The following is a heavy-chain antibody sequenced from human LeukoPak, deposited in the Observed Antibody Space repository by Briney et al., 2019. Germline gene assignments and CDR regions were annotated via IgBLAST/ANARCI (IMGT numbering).Heavy chain of an antibody. V-gene: IGHV4-59*01. J-gene: IGHJ5*02. CDR1: GGSISNSY. CDR3: ATSLEGVLGWFDP. Sequence: SETLSLTCSVSGGSISNSYCNWIRQPPGKGLEWVGYIYYSGGTNYNPSLKSRVTISVDTSKNQFSLKLSSVTAADTAVYYCATSLEGVLGWFDPWGQGTLVTVSS. D-gene: IGHD1-26*01. CDR2: IYYSGGT.